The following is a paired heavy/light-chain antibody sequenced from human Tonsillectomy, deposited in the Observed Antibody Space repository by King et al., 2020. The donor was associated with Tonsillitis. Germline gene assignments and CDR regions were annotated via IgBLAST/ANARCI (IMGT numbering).Light chain of an antibody. CDR1: QSINHF. V-gene: IGKV3-11*01. CDR3: QQRHDWPT. J-gene: IGKJ5*01. CDR2: DAS. Sequence: EIVLTQSPATLSLSPGERATLSCRASQSINHFLAWYQHKPGQPPRLLMYDASNRIPGIPPRFSGSGSGTDFTLTISSLEPEDFAVYYCQQRHDWPTFGQGTRLEIK.
Heavy chain of an antibody. Sequence: QVQLVQSGAEVKKPGASVKVSCKVPGYTLSKKFIHWVRQAPGKGFEWMGGFDPGDGGALYAQKFQGRVTMSDDTPLDTAFMELSSLRSEDTAVYYCVMGRRERYFDLWGRGTLVIVSS. CDR2: FDPGDGGA. CDR3: VMGRRERYFDL. J-gene: IGHJ2*01. V-gene: IGHV1-24*01. CDR1: GYTLSKKF.